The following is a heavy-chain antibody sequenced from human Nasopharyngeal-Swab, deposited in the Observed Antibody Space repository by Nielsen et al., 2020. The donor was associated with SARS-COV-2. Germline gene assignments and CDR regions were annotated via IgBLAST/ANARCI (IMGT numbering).Heavy chain of an antibody. Sequence: GESLKISCAASGFTFSSYWMSWVRQAPGKGLEWVANIKQDGSEKYYVDSVKSRFTISRDNAKNSLYLQMNSLRAEDTAVYYCARLRGGPWVGFDYWGQGTLVTVSS. CDR1: GFTFSSYW. D-gene: IGHD3-3*01. J-gene: IGHJ4*02. CDR3: ARLRGGPWVGFDY. V-gene: IGHV3-7*01. CDR2: IKQDGSEK.